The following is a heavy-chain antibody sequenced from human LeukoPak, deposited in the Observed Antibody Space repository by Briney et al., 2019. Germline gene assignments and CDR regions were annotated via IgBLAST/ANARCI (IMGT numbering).Heavy chain of an antibody. CDR1: GYTFSTYY. J-gene: IGHJ4*02. D-gene: IGHD2-15*01. CDR3: ARGFCSGGSCYSYDY. Sequence: GASVKVSFKASGYTFSTYYMHWVRQAPGQGLEWMGVIDPSGGSANYARKFQGRVTMTSDTSTSTVYMELSSLRSEDTAVYYCARGFCSGGSCYSYDYWGRGTLVTVSS. CDR2: IDPSGGSA. V-gene: IGHV1-46*01.